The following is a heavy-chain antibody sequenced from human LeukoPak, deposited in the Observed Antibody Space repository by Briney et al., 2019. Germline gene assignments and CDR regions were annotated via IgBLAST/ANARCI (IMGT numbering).Heavy chain of an antibody. Sequence: GGSLRLSCAASGFTFSDYNMRWIRQAPGKGLEWVSSISRSGSTKYYADSVKGRFTISRDNAKNSLFLQMNSLRAEDTAVYYCASYTSWYFDYWGQGTLVTVSS. CDR1: GFTFSDYN. D-gene: IGHD2-2*01. V-gene: IGHV3-11*04. J-gene: IGHJ4*02. CDR2: ISRSGSTK. CDR3: ASYTSWYFDY.